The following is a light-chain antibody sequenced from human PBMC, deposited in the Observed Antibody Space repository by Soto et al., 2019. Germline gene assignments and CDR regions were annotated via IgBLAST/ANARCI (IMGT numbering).Light chain of an antibody. V-gene: IGLV1-40*01. Sequence: QSVLTQPPSVSGAPGQRVTISCTGSSSNIGAGYDVHWCQQLPGTAPKLLIYGNSNRPSGVPDRFSGSKSGTSASLAITGLQAEDEADYYCQSYDSSLSGYVVFGGGTQLTVL. J-gene: IGLJ2*01. CDR1: SSNIGAGYD. CDR2: GNS. CDR3: QSYDSSLSGYVV.